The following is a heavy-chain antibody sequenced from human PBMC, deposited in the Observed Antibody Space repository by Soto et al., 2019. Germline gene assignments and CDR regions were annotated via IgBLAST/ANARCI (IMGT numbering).Heavy chain of an antibody. D-gene: IGHD2-15*01. CDR2: IKRKIDGEAT. J-gene: IGHJ6*02. V-gene: IGHV3-15*07. CDR3: TTGSVEGV. CDR1: GFSFSNAW. Sequence: EVQLVESGGGLVKPGGSLRLSCAASGFSFSNAWMNWVRQAPGKGVEWVGRIKRKIDGEATDYAAPVKGRFTVSRDDSNSALYRHMNSLKGDDPAVYSCTTGSVEGVWGQGTTVTVSS.